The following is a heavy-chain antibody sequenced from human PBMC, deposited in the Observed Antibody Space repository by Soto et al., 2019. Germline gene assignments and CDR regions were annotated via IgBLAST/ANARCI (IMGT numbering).Heavy chain of an antibody. CDR2: RYYSGNI. CDR1: GGSVRNYY. Sequence: KPSETLSLTCTVSGGSVRNYYWSWIRQAPGKGLEWIGHRYYSGNINYNPSLKSRVTILVDTSKNQFSLNLNSVTAADTAVYYCARGMGLNTGVRIYGVDVWGQGTTVTVSS. V-gene: IGHV4-59*02. D-gene: IGHD2-8*01. CDR3: ARGMGLNTGVRIYGVDV. J-gene: IGHJ6*02.